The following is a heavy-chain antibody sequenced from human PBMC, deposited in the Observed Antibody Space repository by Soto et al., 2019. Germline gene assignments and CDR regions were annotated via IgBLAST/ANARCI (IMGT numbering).Heavy chain of an antibody. D-gene: IGHD6-13*01. CDR1: GFTFSTHA. V-gene: IGHV3-30-3*01. CDR3: ARDQTGITTAGGGRIDR. Sequence: QVQLVESGGGVVRPGRSLRLSCAASGFTFSTHAMHWVRQAPGKGLEGVAIVSFDGSNKYYADSVRGRFTISRDNSKNTLYLQMSGLTPEDTAFYYCARDQTGITTAGGGRIDRWGQGTLVTVSS. CDR2: VSFDGSNK. J-gene: IGHJ5*02.